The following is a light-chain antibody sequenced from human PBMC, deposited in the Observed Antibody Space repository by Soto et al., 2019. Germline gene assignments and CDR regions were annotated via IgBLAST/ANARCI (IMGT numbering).Light chain of an antibody. V-gene: IGKV2-30*01. Sequence: EVVLTQSPLSLPVTVGQPATVSCRSSQSLLFSNGITYLTWFHQRPGQPPRRLISEVSKRESSVPDRFSGSGSGTGFSLRISRVEAEDVSLFYCMQGTHWTLTFGGGTRVEIK. CDR3: MQGTHWTLT. CDR1: QSLLFSNGITY. CDR2: EVS. J-gene: IGKJ4*01.